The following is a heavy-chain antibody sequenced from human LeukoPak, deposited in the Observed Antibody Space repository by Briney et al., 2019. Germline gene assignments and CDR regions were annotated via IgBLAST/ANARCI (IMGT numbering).Heavy chain of an antibody. Sequence: PGGSLRLSCAASGFTFSSYGMHWVRQAPGKGLEWVSIIYSGGGTYYADSVKGRFTISRDNSKNTLYLQMNSLRAEDTAVYFCVRVGYSYGYGDWNHFDYWGQGTLVTVSS. V-gene: IGHV3-NL1*01. D-gene: IGHD5-18*01. J-gene: IGHJ4*02. CDR2: IYSGGGT. CDR3: VRVGYSYGYGDWNHFDY. CDR1: GFTFSSYG.